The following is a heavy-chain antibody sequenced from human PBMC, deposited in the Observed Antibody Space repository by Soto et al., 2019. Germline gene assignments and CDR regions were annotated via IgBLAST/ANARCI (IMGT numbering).Heavy chain of an antibody. V-gene: IGHV3-30*18. CDR2: ISYDGSNK. Sequence: QVQLVESGGGVVQPGRSLRLSCAASGFTFSSYGMHWVRQAPGKGLEWVAVISYDGSNKYYEDSVKGRFTISRDNSKNTLYLQMNSLRAEDTAVYYCAKGPGIVGATHFDYWGQGTLVTVSS. CDR1: GFTFSSYG. D-gene: IGHD1-26*01. CDR3: AKGPGIVGATHFDY. J-gene: IGHJ4*02.